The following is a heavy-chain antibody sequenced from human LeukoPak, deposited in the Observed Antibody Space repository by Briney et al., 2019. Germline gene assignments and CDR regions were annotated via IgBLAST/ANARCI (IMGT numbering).Heavy chain of an antibody. V-gene: IGHV4-38-2*02. CDR1: GYSISSGYY. CDR2: IFHTGST. J-gene: IGHJ3*02. Sequence: SETLSLTCTVSGYSISSGYYWAWIRQPPGKGLAWIGSIFHTGSTYHNPSLKSRVTISVDTSKNQFSLKLSSVTAADTAVYFCARGPYSYDSSGAFDIWGQGTMVTVSS. D-gene: IGHD3-22*01. CDR3: ARGPYSYDSSGAFDI.